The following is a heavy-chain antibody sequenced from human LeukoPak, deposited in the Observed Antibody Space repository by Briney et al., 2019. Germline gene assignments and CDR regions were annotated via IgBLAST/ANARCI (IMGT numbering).Heavy chain of an antibody. D-gene: IGHD2-2*01. CDR3: ARDPCYYCSSTSFHLDY. CDR2: INPNSGGT. Sequence: ASVRVSCKTSGYTFTGYYMHWVRQAPGQGLEWMGWINPNSGGTNYAQKLQGGVTMTRDTSISTAYMELSRLRSDDTAVYYCARDPCYYCSSTSFHLDYWGQGTLVTVSS. J-gene: IGHJ4*02. CDR1: GYTFTGYY. V-gene: IGHV1-2*02.